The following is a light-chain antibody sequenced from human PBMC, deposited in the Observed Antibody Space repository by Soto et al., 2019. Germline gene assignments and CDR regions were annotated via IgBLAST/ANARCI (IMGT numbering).Light chain of an antibody. CDR3: SSFTSSSTYV. CDR1: SSDVGSYNR. V-gene: IGLV2-18*02. CDR2: DVS. J-gene: IGLJ1*01. Sequence: QSALTQPPSVSGSPGQSVAISCTGTSSDVGSYNRVSWYQQPPGTAPKLMIYDVSDRPSGVPDRFSGSKSGNTAFLTISGLHAEDEADYYCSSFTSSSTYVFGTGTKITLL.